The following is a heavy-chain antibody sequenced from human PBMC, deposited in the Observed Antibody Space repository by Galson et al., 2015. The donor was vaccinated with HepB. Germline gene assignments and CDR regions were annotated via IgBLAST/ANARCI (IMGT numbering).Heavy chain of an antibody. CDR1: GYSFINYG. CDR2: ISAYSANT. J-gene: IGHJ6*02. V-gene: IGHV1-18*01. D-gene: IGHD1-26*01. CDR3: ARANGYSGSYLTDTFYYYGMDV. Sequence: SVKVSCKASGYSFINYGISWVRQAPGQGLEWMGWISAYSANTNYVQKLQGRVTMTSDTSTNTAYMELRSLRSDDTAVYYCARANGYSGSYLTDTFYYYGMDVWGQGTTVTVSS.